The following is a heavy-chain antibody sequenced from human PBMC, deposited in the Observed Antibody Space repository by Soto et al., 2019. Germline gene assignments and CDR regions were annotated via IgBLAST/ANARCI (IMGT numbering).Heavy chain of an antibody. J-gene: IGHJ4*02. CDR2: IWYDGSNK. V-gene: IGHV3-33*01. CDR3: ARALSDSGSYNPNFDY. Sequence: GGSLRLSCAASGFTFSSYGMHWVRQAPGKGLEWVAVIWYDGSNKYYADSVKGRFTISRDNSKNTLYLQMNSLRAEDTAVYYCARALSDSGSYNPNFDYWGQGTLVTVSS. CDR1: GFTFSSYG. D-gene: IGHD3-10*01.